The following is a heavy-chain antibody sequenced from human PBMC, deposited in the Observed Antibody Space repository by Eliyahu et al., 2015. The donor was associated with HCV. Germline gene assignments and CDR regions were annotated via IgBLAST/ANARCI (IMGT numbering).Heavy chain of an antibody. CDR2: ISSSAGTI. D-gene: IGHD3-10*01. CDR3: ARRARYYYGSGSYLPYYYYGMDV. V-gene: IGHV3-48*03. Sequence: EVQLVESGGGLVQPGGSLRLSCAASGFTFXSYEMNWVRRAPGMGLEWVSYISSSAGTIYYADSVKGRFTISRDNAKNSLYLQMNSLRAEDTAVYYCARRARYYYGSGSYLPYYYYGMDVWGQGTTVTVSS. CDR1: GFTFXSYE. J-gene: IGHJ6*02.